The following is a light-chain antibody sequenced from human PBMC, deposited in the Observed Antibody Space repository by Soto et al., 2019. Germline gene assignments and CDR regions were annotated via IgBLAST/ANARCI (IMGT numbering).Light chain of an antibody. CDR2: WAS. V-gene: IGKV4-1*01. J-gene: IGKJ3*01. Sequence: DIVMTQSPDSLAVSLGERATINCKSSQSILYSTNIKNYLAWYQQKPGQPPKLLIYWASTRESGVPDRFSGSASGTDFALTISSLQAEDVAVYYCQQSYSTPFTFGPGTKVDIK. CDR3: QQSYSTPFT. CDR1: QSILYSTNIKNY.